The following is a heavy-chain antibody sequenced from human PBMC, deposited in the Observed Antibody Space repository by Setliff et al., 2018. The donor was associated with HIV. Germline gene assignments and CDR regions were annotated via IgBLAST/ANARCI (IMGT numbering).Heavy chain of an antibody. V-gene: IGHV3-48*01. D-gene: IGHD3-10*02. CDR3: ARREYNYVPRAFDL. J-gene: IGHJ3*01. CDR1: GFTFGNYA. CDR2: IYPSYSTV. Sequence: LRLSCTASGFTFGNYAMSWVRQVPGKGLEWIAYIYPSYSTVHYGDSVKGRFTISTDNAKNSVFLQMDSLRAEDTAVYYCARREYNYVPRAFDLWGQGTMVTVSS.